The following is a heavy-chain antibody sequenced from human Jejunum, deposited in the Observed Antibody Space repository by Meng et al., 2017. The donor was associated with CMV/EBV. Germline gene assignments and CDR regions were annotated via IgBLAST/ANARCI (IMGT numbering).Heavy chain of an antibody. J-gene: IGHJ4*02. CDR1: GGSIGSGDYY. D-gene: IGHD3-3*01. V-gene: IGHV4-30-4*08. CDR2: IHDTGST. CDR3: ARGSIFVSFDS. Sequence: VRLQGSGAGLVNPSQTLSLTCSCSGGSIGSGDYYWSWIRQPPGKGLERIGYIHDTGSTYHNPSLRSRVDISLGTSRNHFSLTLSSVTAEDTAVYFCARGSIFVSFDSWGQGTLVTVSS.